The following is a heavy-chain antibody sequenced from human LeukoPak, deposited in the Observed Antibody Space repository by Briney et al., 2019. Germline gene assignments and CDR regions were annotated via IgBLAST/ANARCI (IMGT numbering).Heavy chain of an antibody. Sequence: ASVKVSCKASGGTFSSYAISRVRQAPGQGREWMGGIIPIFGTANYAQKFQGRVTITADESTSTAYMELSSLRSEDTAVYYCARMNRDGYNSLDYWGQGTLVTVSS. CDR1: GGTFSSYA. CDR2: IIPIFGTA. D-gene: IGHD5-24*01. CDR3: ARMNRDGYNSLDY. J-gene: IGHJ4*02. V-gene: IGHV1-69*13.